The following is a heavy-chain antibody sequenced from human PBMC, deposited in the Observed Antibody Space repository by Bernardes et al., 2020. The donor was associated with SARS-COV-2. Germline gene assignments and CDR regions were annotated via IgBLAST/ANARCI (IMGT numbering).Heavy chain of an antibody. D-gene: IGHD3-16*01. CDR3: TREGETRNYDYDGRDV. J-gene: IGHJ6*02. CDR1: GFTFRNYW. V-gene: IGHV3-7*01. CDR2: INEDGSMK. Sequence: GGSLRLSCSASGFTFRNYWMPWVRQAPGKGLEWVSNINEDGSMKYYVYSVKGRFTISRDNAKNALHLQMNSLRAEDTAVYYCTREGETRNYDYDGRDVWGRGTTVTV.